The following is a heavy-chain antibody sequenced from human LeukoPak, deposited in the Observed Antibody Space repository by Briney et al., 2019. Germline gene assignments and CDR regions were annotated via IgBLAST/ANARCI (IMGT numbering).Heavy chain of an antibody. J-gene: IGHJ4*02. V-gene: IGHV3-30*18. Sequence: GGSLRLSCAASGFTFSNYAMHWVRQARGKGLEWVAFISDDGSNKYYGDSVKGRFTISRDNSKNTVYLQMNSLRAEDTAVYYCAKDRYSSGWYSDFDYWGQGTLVTVSS. CDR1: GFTFSNYA. CDR3: AKDRYSSGWYSDFDY. CDR2: ISDDGSNK. D-gene: IGHD6-19*01.